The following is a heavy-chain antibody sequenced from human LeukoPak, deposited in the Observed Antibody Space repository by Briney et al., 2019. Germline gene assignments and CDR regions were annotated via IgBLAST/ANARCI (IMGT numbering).Heavy chain of an antibody. J-gene: IGHJ5*02. CDR3: ARQEGGDYEPLWWFDP. CDR1: GYTFTSYG. Sequence: ASVKVSCKASGYTFTSYGISWVRQAPGQGLEWMGWISAYNGNTNYAQKLQGRVTMTTDTSTSTAYMELRSLRSDDTAVYYCARQEGGDYEPLWWFDPWGQGILVTVSS. CDR2: ISAYNGNT. V-gene: IGHV1-18*01. D-gene: IGHD4-17*01.